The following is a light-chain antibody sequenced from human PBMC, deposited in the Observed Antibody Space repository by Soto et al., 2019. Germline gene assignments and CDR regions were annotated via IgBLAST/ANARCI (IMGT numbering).Light chain of an antibody. Sequence: EFVLTQSPATLSVSAGVTVTLSCRASQSVRTNVAWYQQIPGQAPRLLVYGASTRATGVPARFTGSGSGIEFSLTISSLLSEDSAFYYCQQYFNWPLTWTFGPGTKVDIK. J-gene: IGKJ1*01. V-gene: IGKV3-15*01. CDR2: GAS. CDR3: QQYFNWPLTWT. CDR1: QSVRTN.